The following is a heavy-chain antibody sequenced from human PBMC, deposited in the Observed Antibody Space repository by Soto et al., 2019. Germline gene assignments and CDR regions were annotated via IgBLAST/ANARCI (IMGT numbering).Heavy chain of an antibody. V-gene: IGHV3-30*18. Sequence: PGGSLILSCAASGFTFISYGMHWVRQAPGKGLEWVAVISYDGSNKYYADSVKGRFTISRDNSKNTLYLQMNSLRAEDTAVYYCAKGPLDYWGQGTLVTVSS. J-gene: IGHJ4*02. CDR3: AKGPLDY. CDR2: ISYDGSNK. CDR1: GFTFISYG.